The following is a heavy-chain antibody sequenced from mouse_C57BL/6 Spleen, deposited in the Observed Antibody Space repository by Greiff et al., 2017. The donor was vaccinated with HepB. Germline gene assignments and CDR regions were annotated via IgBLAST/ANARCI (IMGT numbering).Heavy chain of an antibody. J-gene: IGHJ4*01. D-gene: IGHD1-1*01. V-gene: IGHV1-85*01. CDR2: IYPRDGST. CDR1: GYTFTSYD. Sequence: QVQLKQSGPELVKPGASVKLSCKASGYTFTSYDINWVKQRPGQGLEWIGWIYPRDGSTKYNEKFKGKATLTVDTSSSTAYMELHSLTSEDSAVYFCAREITTVVARYAMDYWGQGTSVTVSS. CDR3: AREITTVVARYAMDY.